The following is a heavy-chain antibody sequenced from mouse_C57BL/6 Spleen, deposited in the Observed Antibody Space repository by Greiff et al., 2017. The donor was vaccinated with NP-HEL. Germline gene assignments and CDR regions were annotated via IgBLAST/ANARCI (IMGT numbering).Heavy chain of an antibody. Sequence: VQLQQSGTVLARPGASVKMSCKTSGYTFTSYWMHWVKQRPGQGLEWIGAIYPGNSDTSYNQKFKGKAKLTAVTSASTAYMELSSLTNEDSAVYYCTRSPSYYGSSGWYFDVWGTGTTVTVSS. CDR3: TRSPSYYGSSGWYFDV. CDR2: IYPGNSDT. V-gene: IGHV1-5*01. CDR1: GYTFTSYW. D-gene: IGHD1-1*01. J-gene: IGHJ1*03.